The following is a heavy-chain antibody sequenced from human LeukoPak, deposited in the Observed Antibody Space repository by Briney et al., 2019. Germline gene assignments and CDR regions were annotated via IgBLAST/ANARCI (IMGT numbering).Heavy chain of an antibody. CDR1: GGSISTYY. Sequence: KPSETLSLTCTVSGGSISTYYWSWIRQPPGKGLEWIGYISYSGSTNYNPSLKSRVTISVDTSKNHFSLKLSSVTPEDTAVYYCARDRGTSIAEFDYWGQGTLVTVSS. D-gene: IGHD6-6*01. CDR3: ARDRGTSIAEFDY. J-gene: IGHJ4*02. V-gene: IGHV4-59*12. CDR2: ISYSGST.